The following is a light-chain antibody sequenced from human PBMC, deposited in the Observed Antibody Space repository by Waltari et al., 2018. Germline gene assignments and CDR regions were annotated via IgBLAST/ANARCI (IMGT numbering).Light chain of an antibody. V-gene: IGKV1-33*01. CDR3: QQHDRPPLT. CDR1: QDISNF. CDR2: DES. Sequence: DIQMTQSPSSLSASVGDRVTITCQASQDISNFLNWYQQKPGKAPKLLIYDESILQTGVPSRFRGRGSGSDFTLTISSLEPEDFATYYCQQHDRPPLTFGGGTRVEIK. J-gene: IGKJ4*01.